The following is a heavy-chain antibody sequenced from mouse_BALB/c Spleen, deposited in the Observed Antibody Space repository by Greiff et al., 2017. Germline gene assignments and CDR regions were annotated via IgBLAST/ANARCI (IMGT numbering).Heavy chain of an antibody. J-gene: IGHJ2*01. D-gene: IGHD2-2*01. Sequence: EVKVVESGGGLVQPGGSRKLSCAASGFTFSSFGMHWVRQAPEKGLEWVAYIGSGSSTIYYADTVKGRFTISRDNPKNTLFLQMTSLRSEDTAMYYCARGDYGYDGYFDYWGQGTTLTVSS. CDR1: GFTFSSFG. CDR2: IGSGSSTI. CDR3: ARGDYGYDGYFDY. V-gene: IGHV5-17*02.